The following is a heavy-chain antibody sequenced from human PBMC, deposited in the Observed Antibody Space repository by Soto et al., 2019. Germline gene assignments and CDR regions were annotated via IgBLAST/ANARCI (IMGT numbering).Heavy chain of an antibody. J-gene: IGHJ4*02. Sequence: QVQLVQSGAEVKKPGSSVKVSCKASGGTFSSYAISWVRQAPGQGLEWMGGIIPIFGTANYAQKFQGRVTITADESTSTAYMELSSLRSEDTAVYYCASTREGRLVPGWEGPFDYWGQGTLVTVSS. V-gene: IGHV1-69*12. CDR1: GGTFSSYA. D-gene: IGHD3-9*01. CDR2: IIPIFGTA. CDR3: ASTREGRLVPGWEGPFDY.